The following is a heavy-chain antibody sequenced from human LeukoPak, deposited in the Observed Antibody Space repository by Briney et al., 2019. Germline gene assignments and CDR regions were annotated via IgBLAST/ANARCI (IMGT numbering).Heavy chain of an antibody. J-gene: IGHJ4*02. CDR1: GGSISSYY. CDR2: IYYSGST. CDR3: ARGTDMTPISGYYSFVY. V-gene: IGHV4-59*12. Sequence: SETLSLTCTVSGGSISSYYWSWIRQPPGKGLEWIGYIYYSGSTNYNPSLKSRVTISLDTSNNRFSLKVTSVTAADTAVYYCARGTDMTPISGYYSFVYWGQGTLVSVSS. D-gene: IGHD5-12*01.